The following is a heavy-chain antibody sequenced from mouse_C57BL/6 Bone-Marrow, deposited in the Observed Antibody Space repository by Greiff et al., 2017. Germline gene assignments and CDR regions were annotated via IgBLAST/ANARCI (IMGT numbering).Heavy chain of an antibody. D-gene: IGHD1-2*01. Sequence: QVQLQQSGPELVKPGASVKISCKASGYAFSSSWMNWVKQRPGKGLEWIGRIYPGDGDTNYNGKFKGKATLTADKSSSTAYMHLSSLTSEASAVYVYARDRPITTAYAMDYGGQGTSVTVSA. V-gene: IGHV1-82*01. CDR2: IYPGDGDT. CDR1: GYAFSSSW. CDR3: ARDRPITTAYAMDY. J-gene: IGHJ4*01.